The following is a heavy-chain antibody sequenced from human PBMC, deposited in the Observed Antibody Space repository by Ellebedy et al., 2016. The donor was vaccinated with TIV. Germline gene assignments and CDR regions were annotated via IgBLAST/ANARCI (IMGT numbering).Heavy chain of an antibody. CDR2: ISYEGSNE. Sequence: GGSLRLSXAASGFIFGSYGMHWVRQAPGKGLEWVTVISYEGSNEYYADSVKGRFTISRDNAKNSLYLQMNSLRAEDTALYYCAKDRDDSSGYFSQFDYWGQGTLVTVSS. CDR3: AKDRDDSSGYFSQFDY. V-gene: IGHV3-30-3*01. J-gene: IGHJ4*02. D-gene: IGHD3-22*01. CDR1: GFIFGSYG.